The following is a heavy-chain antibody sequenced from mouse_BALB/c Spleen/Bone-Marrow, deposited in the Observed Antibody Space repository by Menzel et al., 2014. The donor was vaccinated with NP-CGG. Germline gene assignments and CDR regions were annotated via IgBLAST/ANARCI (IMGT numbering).Heavy chain of an antibody. CDR3: VRPYNDAMDY. V-gene: IGHV5-17*02. D-gene: IGHD2-10*01. CDR1: GFTFSSFG. Sequence: EVQLQESGGGLVQPGGSRKLSCAASGFTFSSFGMHWVRQAPEKGLEWVAYINSGRSTIYYADTVKGRFTISRDNPKNTLFLQMTSLRSEDTAMYYCVRPYNDAMDYWGQGTSVTVSS. CDR2: INSGRSTI. J-gene: IGHJ4*01.